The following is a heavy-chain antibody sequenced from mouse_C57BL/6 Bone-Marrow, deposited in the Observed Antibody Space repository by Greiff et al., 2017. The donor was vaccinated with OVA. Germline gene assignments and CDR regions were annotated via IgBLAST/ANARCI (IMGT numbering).Heavy chain of an antibody. Sequence: VKLQQSGPGLVQPSQSLSITCTVSGFSLTSYGVHWVRQSPGKGLEWLGVIWSGGSTAYNAAFISRLSSSKDNSKSQVFFKMNSLQADDTAIYYCAGITTVGGYCDGWGTGTTVTVSS. J-gene: IGHJ1*03. D-gene: IGHD1-1*01. CDR3: AGITTVGGYCDG. CDR2: IWSGGST. CDR1: GFSLTSYG. V-gene: IGHV2-2*01.